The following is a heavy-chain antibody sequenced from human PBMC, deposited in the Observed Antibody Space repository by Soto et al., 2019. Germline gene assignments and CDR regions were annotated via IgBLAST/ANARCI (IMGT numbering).Heavy chain of an antibody. CDR1: GFTFNSYG. CDR3: ARLGGSYAVPHFDY. D-gene: IGHD1-26*01. V-gene: IGHV3-30*03. Sequence: QPGGSLRLSCAASGFTFNSYGMHWVRQAPGKGLEWVALISYDGSDKYYPDSVKGRFTISRDNSKNTLYLQMNSLRPEDTAEYYCARLGGSYAVPHFDYWGQGT. CDR2: ISYDGSDK. J-gene: IGHJ4*02.